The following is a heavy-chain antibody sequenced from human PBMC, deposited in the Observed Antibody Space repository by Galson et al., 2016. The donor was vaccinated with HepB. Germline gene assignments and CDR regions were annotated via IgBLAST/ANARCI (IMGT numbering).Heavy chain of an antibody. V-gene: IGHV1-18*01. D-gene: IGHD3-3*01. CDR1: GYTSTSYG. Sequence: SVKVSCKASGYTSTSYGISWVRQAPGQGLEWMGWIDTYNGNTNYAQLLQGRVTMTTDTSTSTAHMELRSLRSDDTAVYYCARDMYYDFWSGYYPDSWGQGILVTVAS. CDR3: ARDMYYDFWSGYYPDS. J-gene: IGHJ4*02. CDR2: IDTYNGNT.